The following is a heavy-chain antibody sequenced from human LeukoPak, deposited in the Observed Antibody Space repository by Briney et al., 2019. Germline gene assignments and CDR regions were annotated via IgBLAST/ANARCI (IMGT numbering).Heavy chain of an antibody. CDR3: AKHPDTAVGVTDY. CDR2: ISGSGGST. CDR1: GFTFSSHA. Sequence: GASLRLSSAASGFTFSSHAMSWGRPAPGKGLEWGSAISGSGGSTYYADSVKGRFTISRDNSKNTLYLQMNSLRAEDTAVYYCAKHPDTAVGVTDYWGQGTLVTVSS. D-gene: IGHD5-18*01. V-gene: IGHV3-23*01. J-gene: IGHJ4*02.